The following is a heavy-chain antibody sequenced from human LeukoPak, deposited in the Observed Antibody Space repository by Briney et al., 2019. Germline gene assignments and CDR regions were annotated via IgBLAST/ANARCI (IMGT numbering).Heavy chain of an antibody. V-gene: IGHV1-18*01. D-gene: IGHD1-26*01. J-gene: IGHJ4*02. CDR1: GYTFTSYG. CDR2: ISDYNGNT. Sequence: ASGKVSCKAAGYTFTSYGIGWLRQAPGQGLELMGWISDYNGNTNYAQKLQGRVTMTTDTSTSTAYMELRSLRSDDTAVYYCARDQVGARGCFDYWGQGTLVTVSS. CDR3: ARDQVGARGCFDY.